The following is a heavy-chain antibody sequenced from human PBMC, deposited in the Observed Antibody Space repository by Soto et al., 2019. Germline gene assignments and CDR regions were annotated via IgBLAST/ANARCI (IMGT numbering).Heavy chain of an antibody. Sequence: QVQLVQSGAEVKKPGASVKVSCKASGYTFTDYYIHWVRQAPGQGLEWMGWINPNSGGTNYAQKFQGRITMTRDTPVSTAYMDLSRLRSDDTAVYYCARSPPGDSKTNWFDPWGQGTLVTVSS. CDR1: GYTFTDYY. J-gene: IGHJ5*02. CDR3: ARSPPGDSKTNWFDP. V-gene: IGHV1-2*02. D-gene: IGHD4-4*01. CDR2: INPNSGGT.